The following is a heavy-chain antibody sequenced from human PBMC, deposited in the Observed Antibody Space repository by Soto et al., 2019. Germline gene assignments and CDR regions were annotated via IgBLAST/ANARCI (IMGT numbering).Heavy chain of an antibody. D-gene: IGHD1-1*01. V-gene: IGHV3-48*03. J-gene: IGHJ4*02. CDR1: GFTFKNYE. CDR3: AREMPTNLPYFDL. Sequence: PGGSLSLSCAASGFTFKNYEMHWVRQAPGKGLEWISYISNTETAIYCADSVTGRFPISRDNAKRSLYLQMNSLTADDTAVYYCAREMPTNLPYFDLWGQGTLVTVSS. CDR2: ISNTETAI.